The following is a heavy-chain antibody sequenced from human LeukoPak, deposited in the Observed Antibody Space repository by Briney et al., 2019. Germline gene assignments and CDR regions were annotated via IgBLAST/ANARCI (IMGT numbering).Heavy chain of an antibody. V-gene: IGHV3-23*01. D-gene: IGHD3-10*01. CDR3: AKGSSAGRPYYFDY. CDR2: ISHTSEYT. J-gene: IGHJ4*02. CDR1: GFTFSSYT. Sequence: GGSLRLSCAASGFTFSSYTKSWVRQAPGKGLEWVSAISHTSEYTYHADSVKGRFTISRDNSKNTLYLQMNSLRAEDTAMYYCAKGSSAGRPYYFDYWGQGTLVTVSS.